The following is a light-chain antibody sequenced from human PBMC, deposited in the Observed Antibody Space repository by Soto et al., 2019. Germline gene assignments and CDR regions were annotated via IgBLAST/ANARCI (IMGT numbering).Light chain of an antibody. CDR2: EAS. V-gene: IGKV3-20*01. Sequence: IVLTQSPGTLSLSPGERATLSCGASQSIISNFLAWYQQKPGQAPRLLIYEASRRATGIPDRFSGSGSGTDFTLTISRLEPEDFAVYYCQQYVNSPRTFGQGTKVDIK. CDR1: QSIISNF. J-gene: IGKJ1*01. CDR3: QQYVNSPRT.